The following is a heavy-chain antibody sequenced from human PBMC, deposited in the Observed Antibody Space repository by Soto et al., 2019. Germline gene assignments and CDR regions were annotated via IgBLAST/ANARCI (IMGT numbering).Heavy chain of an antibody. CDR3: ARDLGLLKRLFEY. V-gene: IGHV3-21*01. J-gene: IGHJ4*02. Sequence: AGSLRLSCLASGFRFNSFNMNWIRRPPGRGLEWVASICVRGDNIDYGDSVQGRFTISRDNSKRSVFLDLNSLRVEDTGVYYCARDLGLLKRLFEYWGQGT. D-gene: IGHD3-16*01. CDR1: GFRFNSFN. CDR2: ICVRGDNI.